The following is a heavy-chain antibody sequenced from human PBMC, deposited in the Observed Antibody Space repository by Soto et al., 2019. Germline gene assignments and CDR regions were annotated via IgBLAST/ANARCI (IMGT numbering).Heavy chain of an antibody. D-gene: IGHD1-7*01. CDR1: GGSLSGYY. CDR3: ARFLDPGTTSAAVDY. V-gene: IGHV4-34*01. Sequence: SETLSLTCAVYGGSLSGYYWSWIRQPPGKGLEWIGEINHRGSTNYNPSLKSRVTISVDTSRNQFSLKMSSVTAADTAVYYCARFLDPGTTSAAVDYWGQGTLVTVSS. J-gene: IGHJ4*02. CDR2: INHRGST.